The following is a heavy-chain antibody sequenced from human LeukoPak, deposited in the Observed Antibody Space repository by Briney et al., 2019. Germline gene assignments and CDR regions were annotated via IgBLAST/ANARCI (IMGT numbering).Heavy chain of an antibody. CDR3: ARRTDYFDY. Sequence: DSVKGRFTISRDNSKNTLSLQMDGLRAEDTAVYYCARRTDYFDYWGQGTLVTVSS. J-gene: IGHJ4*02. V-gene: IGHV3-30*07.